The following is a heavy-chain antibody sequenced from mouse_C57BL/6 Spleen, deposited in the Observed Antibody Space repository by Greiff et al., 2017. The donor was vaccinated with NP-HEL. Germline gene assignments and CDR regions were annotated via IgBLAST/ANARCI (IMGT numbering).Heavy chain of an antibody. CDR1: GYTFTSYW. V-gene: IGHV1-7*01. CDR3: ARGLIYYDYENAMDY. CDR2: INPSSGYT. J-gene: IGHJ4*01. Sequence: QVQLQQSGAELAKPGASVKLSCKASGYTFTSYWMHWVKQRPGQGLEWIGYINPSSGYTKYNQKFKDKTTLTADKSSSTAYMQMSSLTYEDSAVYYCARGLIYYDYENAMDYWGQGTSVTVSS. D-gene: IGHD2-4*01.